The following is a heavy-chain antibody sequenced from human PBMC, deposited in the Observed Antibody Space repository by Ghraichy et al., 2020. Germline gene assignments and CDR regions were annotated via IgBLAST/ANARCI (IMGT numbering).Heavy chain of an antibody. D-gene: IGHD1-26*01. J-gene: IGHJ5*02. CDR3: ATGPPYSGSRNWFDP. CDR2: FDPEDGET. V-gene: IGHV1-24*01. Sequence: ASVKVSCKVSGYTLTALSMHWVRQAPGKGLEWMGGFDPEDGETIYAQKFQGRVTMTEDTSTDTAYMELSSLRSEDTAVYYCATGPPYSGSRNWFDPWGQGTLVTVSS. CDR1: GYTLTALS.